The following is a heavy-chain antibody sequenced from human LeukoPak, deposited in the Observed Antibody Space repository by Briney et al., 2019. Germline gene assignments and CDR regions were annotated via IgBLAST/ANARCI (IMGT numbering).Heavy chain of an antibody. Sequence: GASVKVSCTASGYTFTGYYMHWVRQAPGQGLEWMGWINPNSGGTNYVQKFQGRVTMTRDKAINTAYLELSRLRSDDTAVYYCARVSSNYYGSGSYYPLGDYYYYMDVWGKGTTVTVSS. CDR3: ARVSSNYYGSGSYYPLGDYYYYMDV. V-gene: IGHV1-2*02. J-gene: IGHJ6*03. D-gene: IGHD3-10*01. CDR2: INPNSGGT. CDR1: GYTFTGYY.